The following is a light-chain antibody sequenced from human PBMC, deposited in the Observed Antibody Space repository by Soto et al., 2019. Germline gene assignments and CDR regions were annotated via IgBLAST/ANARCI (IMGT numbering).Light chain of an antibody. V-gene: IGKV3-11*01. CDR1: QSVSSY. Sequence: EIVLTQSPATLSLSPGERATLSCRTSQSVSSYFAWYQQKPGRAPRLLIYDASNWATGIPARFIGSGSGTDFTLTIISLEPEDFAVYYCQQRSNWPITFGQGTRLEIK. J-gene: IGKJ5*01. CDR2: DAS. CDR3: QQRSNWPIT.